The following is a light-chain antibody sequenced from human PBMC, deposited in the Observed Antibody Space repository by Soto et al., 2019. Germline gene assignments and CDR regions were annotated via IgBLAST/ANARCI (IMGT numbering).Light chain of an antibody. CDR3: SSYTSGSTYV. CDR1: SSDVGGYNY. V-gene: IGLV2-14*03. Sequence: QSALPQPASVSRSPGQSITISCTGTSSDVGGYNYVSWYQQHPGKAPKLMIYDVSNRPSGVSNRFSGSKSGNTASLTISGLQAVDEADYYCSSYTSGSTYVFGTGTKLTVL. J-gene: IGLJ1*01. CDR2: DVS.